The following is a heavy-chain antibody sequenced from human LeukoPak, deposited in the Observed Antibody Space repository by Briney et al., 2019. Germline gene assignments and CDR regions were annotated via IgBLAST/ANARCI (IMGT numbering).Heavy chain of an antibody. V-gene: IGHV4-59*01. Sequence: SGTLSLTCTVSGGSISSYYWSWIPQPPGTGVEWFGYIYYSGSINYNPSLKSRVTISVDTSKNQFTLKLSSVTAADTAVYYCAAVYYYILNGYYSVRAFDIWGQGTMVTVSS. D-gene: IGHD3-9*01. J-gene: IGHJ3*02. CDR2: IYYSGSI. CDR3: AAVYYYILNGYYSVRAFDI. CDR1: GGSISSYY.